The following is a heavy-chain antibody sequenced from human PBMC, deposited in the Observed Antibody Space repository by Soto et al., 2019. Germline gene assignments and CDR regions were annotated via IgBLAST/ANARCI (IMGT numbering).Heavy chain of an antibody. D-gene: IGHD6-13*01. J-gene: IGHJ4*02. Sequence: SETLSLTCTVSGGSISSNYWTWIRQPPGKGLEWIGYVYNSGSTNYNPSLKSRVTISEDTSKSQSSLKVNSMTAADTAVYYCARYRREAVAGYTLDNWGQGILVTVSS. CDR2: VYNSGST. V-gene: IGHV4-59*01. CDR1: GGSISSNY. CDR3: ARYRREAVAGYTLDN.